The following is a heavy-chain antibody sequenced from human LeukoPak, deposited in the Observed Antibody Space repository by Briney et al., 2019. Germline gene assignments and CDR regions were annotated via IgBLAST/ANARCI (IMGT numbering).Heavy chain of an antibody. Sequence: ASVKVSCKASGYTFTSYAINWVRQATGQGLEWMGWMNPNSGNTGYAQKFQGRVTMTRNTSISTAYMELSSLRSEDTAVYYCARATSIAARRGYYYYYMDVWGKGTTVTVSS. CDR2: MNPNSGNT. J-gene: IGHJ6*03. D-gene: IGHD6-6*01. CDR3: ARATSIAARRGYYYYYMDV. CDR1: GYTFTSYA. V-gene: IGHV1-8*01.